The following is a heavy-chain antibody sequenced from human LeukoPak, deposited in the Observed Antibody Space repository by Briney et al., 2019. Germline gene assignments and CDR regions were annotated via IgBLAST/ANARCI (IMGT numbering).Heavy chain of an antibody. CDR3: ARDYGY. D-gene: IGHD3-10*01. V-gene: IGHV3-30*04. CDR1: GFTFTRYP. Sequence: GGSLRLSCAASGFTFTRYPMHWVRQAPGKGLDWVAGISDDGTDKNYADPVKGRFTISRDNAKNSLHLQMNSLRAEDTAVYYCARDYGYWGQGTLVTVSS. CDR2: ISDDGTDK. J-gene: IGHJ4*02.